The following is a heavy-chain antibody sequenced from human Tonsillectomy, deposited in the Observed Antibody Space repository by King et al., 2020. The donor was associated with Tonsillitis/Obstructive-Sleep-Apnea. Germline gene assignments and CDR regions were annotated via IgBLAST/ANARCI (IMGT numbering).Heavy chain of an antibody. V-gene: IGHV3-11*01. CDR2: ISSSGTTI. CDR3: ARDGEEGKGWFDP. D-gene: IGHD3-10*01. J-gene: IGHJ5*02. CDR1: GFTFSDYY. Sequence: VQLVESGGGLVKPGGSLRLSCAASGFTFSDYYMNWIRQAPGKGLEWVSYISSSGTTIYYADSVKGRFTISRDNAKSSLFLQMNNLRADDTAVYYCARDGEEGKGWFDPWGQGTLVTVSS.